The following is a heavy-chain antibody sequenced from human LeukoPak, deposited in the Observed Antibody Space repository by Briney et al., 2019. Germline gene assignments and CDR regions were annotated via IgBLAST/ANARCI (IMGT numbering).Heavy chain of an antibody. Sequence: PETLSLTCALSGGSIISYYWSSSRQPPGKGLGRGGYIYYSGRVNYTPPLKSRVTISVDTSKNQFSLKLSSVTPADTAAYYCARKGHAVVVDPAASSEYYFYGMDVWGQGTTVTVSS. CDR1: GGSIISYY. J-gene: IGHJ6*02. CDR3: ARKGHAVVVDPAASSEYYFYGMDV. CDR2: IYYSGRV. D-gene: IGHD2-2*01. V-gene: IGHV4-59*08.